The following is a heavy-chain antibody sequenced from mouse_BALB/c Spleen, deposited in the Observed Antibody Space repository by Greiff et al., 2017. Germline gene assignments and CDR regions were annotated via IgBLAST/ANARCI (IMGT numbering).Heavy chain of an antibody. V-gene: IGHV5-17*02. CDR3: ARKDDYNYYAMDY. CDR1: GFTFSSFG. D-gene: IGHD2-4*01. Sequence: EVKLMESGGGLVQPGGSRKLSCAASGFTFSSFGMHWVRQAPEKGLEWVAYISSGSSTIYYADTVKGRFTISRDNPKNTLFLQMTSLRSEDTAMYYCARKDDYNYYAMDYWGQGTSVTVSS. J-gene: IGHJ4*01. CDR2: ISSGSSTI.